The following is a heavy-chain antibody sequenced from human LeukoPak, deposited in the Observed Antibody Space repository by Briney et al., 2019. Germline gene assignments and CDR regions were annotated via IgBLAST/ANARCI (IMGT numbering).Heavy chain of an antibody. CDR3: AKRTMSAFDS. CDR2: ISGSGNGT. CDR1: GFTVSSNY. J-gene: IGHJ4*02. Sequence: GGSLRLSCAASGFTVSSNYMSWVRQAPGKGLEWLSGISGSGNGTYYADSVKGRFTISRDNSKNVVYLQMNSLTVEDAATYYCAKRTMSAFDSWGQGTLPIVSS. V-gene: IGHV3-53*01. D-gene: IGHD5-24*01.